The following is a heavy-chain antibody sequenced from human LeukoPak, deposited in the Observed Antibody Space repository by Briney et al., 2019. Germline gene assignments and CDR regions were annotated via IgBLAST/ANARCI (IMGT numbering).Heavy chain of an antibody. V-gene: IGHV1-46*01. Sequence: ASVKVSCKASGYTFTSNYIHWVRQAPGQGLEWMGMIYPRDGSTGYAQKFQGRVTVTRDTSTSTVHMELSGLRSEDTAVYYCARDQEGFDYWGQGTLVTVSS. CDR1: GYTFTSNY. CDR3: ARDQEGFDY. CDR2: IYPRDGST. J-gene: IGHJ4*02.